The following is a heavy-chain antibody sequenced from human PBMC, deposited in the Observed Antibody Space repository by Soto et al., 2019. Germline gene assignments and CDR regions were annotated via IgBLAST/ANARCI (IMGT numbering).Heavy chain of an antibody. CDR3: ARRGPGQLPWGGDY. V-gene: IGHV4-39*01. CDR1: GGSISSSSYY. J-gene: IGHJ4*02. Sequence: QLQLQESGPGLVKPSETLSLTCTVSGGSISSSSYYWGWIRQPPGKGLEWIGSIYYSGSTYYNPSLKSRVTISEDTSKTHFSLKLSSVTAADTAVYYCARRGPGQLPWGGDYWGQGTLVTVSS. CDR2: IYYSGST. D-gene: IGHD6-6*01.